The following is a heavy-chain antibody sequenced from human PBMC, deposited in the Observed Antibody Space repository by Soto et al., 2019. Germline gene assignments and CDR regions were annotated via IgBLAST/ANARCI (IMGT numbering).Heavy chain of an antibody. Sequence: GGSLRLSCAASGFTFSSYWMSWVRQAPGKGLEWVADIKQDGSEKYYVDSVKGRFTISRDNAKNSLYLQMNSLRAEDTAVYYCARDRVYRAYYFDYWGQGTLVTVS. CDR3: ARDRVYRAYYFDY. CDR1: GFTFSSYW. D-gene: IGHD6-6*01. V-gene: IGHV3-7*05. CDR2: IKQDGSEK. J-gene: IGHJ4*02.